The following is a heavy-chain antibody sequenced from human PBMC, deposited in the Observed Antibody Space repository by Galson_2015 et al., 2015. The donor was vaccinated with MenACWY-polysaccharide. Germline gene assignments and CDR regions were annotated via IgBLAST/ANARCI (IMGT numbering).Heavy chain of an antibody. CDR3: AKVFEGYYDFWSGYCFDY. CDR2: ISGSGGST. Sequence: LRLSCAASGFPFRSYALSWVRQAPGTGLEWVSAISGSGGSTYYADSVKGRFTISRDNSKNTLYLQMNSLRAEDTAVYYCAKVFEGYYDFWSGYCFDYWGQGTLVTVSS. V-gene: IGHV3-23*01. D-gene: IGHD3-3*01. CDR1: GFPFRSYA. J-gene: IGHJ4*02.